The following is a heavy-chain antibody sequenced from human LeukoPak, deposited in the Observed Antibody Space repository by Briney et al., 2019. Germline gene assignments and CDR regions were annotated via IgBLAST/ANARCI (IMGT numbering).Heavy chain of an antibody. V-gene: IGHV3-48*01. CDR3: AAHCGGDCYSAFDY. J-gene: IGHJ4*02. D-gene: IGHD2-21*01. CDR1: GFTFSSYS. CDR2: ISSSSSTI. Sequence: GGSLRLSCAASGFTFSSYSMNWVRQAPGEGLEWVSYISSSSSTIYYADSVKGRFTISRDNAKNSLYLQMNSLRAEDTAVYYCAAHCGGDCYSAFDYWGQGTLVTVSS.